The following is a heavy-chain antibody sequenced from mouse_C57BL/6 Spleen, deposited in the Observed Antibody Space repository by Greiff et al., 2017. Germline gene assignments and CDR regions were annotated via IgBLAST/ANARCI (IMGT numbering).Heavy chain of an antibody. D-gene: IGHD1-1*01. V-gene: IGHV1-7*01. CDR3: TRSSDYYGSHFDD. Sequence: QVQLKESGAELAKPGASVKLSCKASGYTFTSYWMHWVKQRPGQGLEWIGYINPSSGYTKYNQKFKDKATLTADKSSSTAYMQLSSLTYEDSAVYYCTRSSDYYGSHFDDWGQGTTLTVSS. CDR2: INPSSGYT. J-gene: IGHJ2*01. CDR1: GYTFTSYW.